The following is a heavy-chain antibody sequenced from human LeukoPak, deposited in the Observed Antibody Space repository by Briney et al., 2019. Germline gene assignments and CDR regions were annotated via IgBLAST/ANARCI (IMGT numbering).Heavy chain of an antibody. CDR2: ISSSTI. Sequence: PGGSLRLSCAASGFTFSSYSMNWVRQAPGKGLEWVSYISSSTIYYADSVKGRFTISRDNAKNSLYLQMNSLRAEDTAVYYCAREHCSSTSCPKLNWFDPWGQGTLVTVSS. CDR3: AREHCSSTSCPKLNWFDP. D-gene: IGHD2-2*01. CDR1: GFTFSSYS. V-gene: IGHV3-48*01. J-gene: IGHJ5*02.